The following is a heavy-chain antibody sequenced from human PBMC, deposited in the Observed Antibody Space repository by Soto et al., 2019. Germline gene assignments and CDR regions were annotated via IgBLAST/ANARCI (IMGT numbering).Heavy chain of an antibody. Sequence: QITLKESGPTLVKPTQTLTLTCTFSGFSLSTSGVAVGWIRQAPRKAPEWLAFIFWDDDKRYSPSLENRLTITKDTSKNQVVLTMTNMDPVDTATYYCARIFDFWSGYYFSYWGRGTRVTVSS. CDR2: IFWDDDK. CDR3: ARIFDFWSGYYFSY. J-gene: IGHJ4*02. CDR1: GFSLSTSGVA. D-gene: IGHD3-3*01. V-gene: IGHV2-5*02.